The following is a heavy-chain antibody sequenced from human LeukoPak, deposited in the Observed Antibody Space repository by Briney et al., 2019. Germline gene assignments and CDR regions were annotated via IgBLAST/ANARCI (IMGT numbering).Heavy chain of an antibody. J-gene: IGHJ6*02. Sequence: GGSLRLSCAASGFTFSSYAMHWVRQAPGKGLEWVAVISYDGSNKYYADSVKGRFTISRDNSKNTLYLQMNSLRAEDTAVYYCARDRSYYDFWSGYYTGYYGMDVWGQGTTVAVSS. CDR2: ISYDGSNK. D-gene: IGHD3-3*01. V-gene: IGHV3-30-3*01. CDR3: ARDRSYYDFWSGYYTGYYGMDV. CDR1: GFTFSSYA.